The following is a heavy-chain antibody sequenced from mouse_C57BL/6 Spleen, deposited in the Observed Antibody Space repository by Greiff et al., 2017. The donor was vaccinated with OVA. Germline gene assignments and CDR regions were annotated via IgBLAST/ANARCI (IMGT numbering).Heavy chain of an antibody. CDR2: IDPANGNT. CDR3: ARHPTAQASAWFAY. CDR1: GFNIKNTY. Sequence: VQLKESVAELVRPGASVKLSCTASGFNIKNTYMHWVKQRPEQGLEWIGRIDPANGNTKYAPKFQGKATITADTSSNTAYLQLSSLTSEDTAIYYCARHPTAQASAWFAYWGQGTLVTVSA. D-gene: IGHD3-2*02. J-gene: IGHJ3*01. V-gene: IGHV14-3*01.